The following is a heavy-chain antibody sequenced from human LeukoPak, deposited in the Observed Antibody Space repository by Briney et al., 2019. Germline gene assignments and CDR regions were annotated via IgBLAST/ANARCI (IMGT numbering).Heavy chain of an antibody. J-gene: IGHJ4*02. V-gene: IGHV1-8*01. CDR2: MNPNSGNT. D-gene: IGHD6-19*01. CDR3: ARGLRGSGWYEVGYYFDY. Sequence: GASVKVSCKASGYTFTSYDINWVRQATGQGLEWMGWMNPNSGNTGYAQKFQGRVTMTRNTSISTAYMELSSLRSEDTAVYYCARGLRGSGWYEVGYYFDYWGQGTLVTVSS. CDR1: GYTFTSYD.